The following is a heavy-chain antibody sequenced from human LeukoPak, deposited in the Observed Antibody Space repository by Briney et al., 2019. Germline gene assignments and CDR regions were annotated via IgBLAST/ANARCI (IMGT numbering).Heavy chain of an antibody. CDR2: INPNSGGT. Sequence: ASVKVSCKASGYTFSGYYMHWVGHAPGQGLEWMGWINPNSGGTNYAQKFQGRVTLTRDTSISTAYMELSSLRSDDTAVYYCARVGSGLRDSSSWYDNWGQGTLVTVSS. CDR3: ARVGSGLRDSSSWYDN. J-gene: IGHJ4*02. V-gene: IGHV1-2*02. CDR1: GYTFSGYY. D-gene: IGHD6-13*01.